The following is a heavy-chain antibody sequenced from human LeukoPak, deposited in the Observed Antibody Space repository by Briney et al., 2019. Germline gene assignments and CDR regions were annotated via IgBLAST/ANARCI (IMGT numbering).Heavy chain of an antibody. CDR1: GGSISSGDYY. CDR3: AGHYDFWSGYYD. V-gene: IGHV4-30-4*08. CDR2: IYYSGST. J-gene: IGHJ4*02. Sequence: SETLSLTSTVSGGSISSGDYYWSWIRQSPGKGLEWIGYIYYSGSTYYNPSLKSRVTISVDTSKNQFSLKLSSVTAADTAVYYCAGHYDFWSGYYDWGQGTLVTVSS. D-gene: IGHD3-3*01.